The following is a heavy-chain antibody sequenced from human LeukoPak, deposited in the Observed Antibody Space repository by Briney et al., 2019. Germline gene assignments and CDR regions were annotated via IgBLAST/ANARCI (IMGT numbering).Heavy chain of an antibody. Sequence: SVKVSCKASGGTFSSYAISWVRQAPGQGLEWMGGIIPIFGTANYAQKFQGRVTITADESTSTAYMELSSLRSEDTAVYYCARDLLGYCSSTSCPRTRYGMDVWGKGTTVTVSS. CDR3: ARDLLGYCSSTSCPRTRYGMDV. CDR2: IIPIFGTA. CDR1: GGTFSSYA. V-gene: IGHV1-69*13. D-gene: IGHD2-2*01. J-gene: IGHJ6*04.